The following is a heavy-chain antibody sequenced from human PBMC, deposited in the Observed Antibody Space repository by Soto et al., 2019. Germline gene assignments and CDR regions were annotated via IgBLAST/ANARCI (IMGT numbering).Heavy chain of an antibody. J-gene: IGHJ5*02. Sequence: QVQLQESGPGLVKPSGTLSLTCAVSSGSISSTNWWSWVRQPPGKGLEWIGGIYHSGSTTSNPSLKSRVTISVDKSKNQFSLKLSSVTAADTAVYYCARSKACSVGSCFHNWFDPWGQGTLVTVSS. D-gene: IGHD2-15*01. CDR3: ARSKACSVGSCFHNWFDP. CDR2: IYHSGST. V-gene: IGHV4-4*02. CDR1: SGSISSTNW.